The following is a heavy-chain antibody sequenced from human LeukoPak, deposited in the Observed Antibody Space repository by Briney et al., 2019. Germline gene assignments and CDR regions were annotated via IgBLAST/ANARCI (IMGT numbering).Heavy chain of an antibody. CDR1: GGSISSGDYY. V-gene: IGHV4-30-4*08. CDR2: IYYSGST. J-gene: IGHJ4*02. D-gene: IGHD3-3*01. Sequence: SQTLSLTCTVSGGSISSGDYYWSWIRQPPGKGLEWIGYIYYSGSTYYNPSLKSRVTISVDTSKNQFSLKLSSVTAADTAVYYCARANFWSGYYDYWGQGTLVTVSS. CDR3: ARANFWSGYYDY.